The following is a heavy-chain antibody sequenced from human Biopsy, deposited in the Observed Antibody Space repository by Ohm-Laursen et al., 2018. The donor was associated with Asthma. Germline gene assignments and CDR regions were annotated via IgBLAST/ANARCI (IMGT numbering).Heavy chain of an antibody. J-gene: IGHJ4*02. CDR1: GGTFNTYV. V-gene: IGHV1-69*01. CDR3: ARKAGSCISRTCYSLDF. D-gene: IGHD2-2*01. Sequence: SSVTVSCQSLGGTFNTYVIGSARPAPGQGLEWVGWINSDFGTTTYPQKFQDRVTITADDSTSTVYMELSSLRSEDTAVYYCARKAGSCISRTCYSLDFWGQGTLVTVSS. CDR2: INSDFGTT.